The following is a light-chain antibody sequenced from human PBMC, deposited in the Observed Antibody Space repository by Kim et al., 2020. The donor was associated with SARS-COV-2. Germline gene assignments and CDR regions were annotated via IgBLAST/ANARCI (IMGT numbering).Light chain of an antibody. Sequence: QLVLTQSPSASASLGASVKLTCTLSSGHRNYAIAWHQQQPEKGHRYLMKLNSDGSHSKGDGIPDRFSGSSSGAERYLTISSLQSEDEADYYCQTWGTGIRVFGGGTQLTFL. V-gene: IGLV4-69*01. CDR3: QTWGTGIRV. CDR1: SGHRNYA. J-gene: IGLJ3*02. CDR2: LNSDGSH.